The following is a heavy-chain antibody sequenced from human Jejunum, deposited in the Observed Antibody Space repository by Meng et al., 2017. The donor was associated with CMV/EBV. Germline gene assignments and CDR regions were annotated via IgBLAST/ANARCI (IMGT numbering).Heavy chain of an antibody. V-gene: IGHV3-23*01. Sequence: SGFTFTNYARTWVRQAPGMGLEWVSSISGGGISTYYADSVKGRFTMSRDNSKNTLFLHINSLRAEDTAVYYCAKETTFGAAAGTFIDYWGQGTLVTVSS. CDR3: AKETTFGAAAGTFIDY. J-gene: IGHJ4*02. CDR2: ISGGGIST. CDR1: GFTFTNYA. D-gene: IGHD6-13*01.